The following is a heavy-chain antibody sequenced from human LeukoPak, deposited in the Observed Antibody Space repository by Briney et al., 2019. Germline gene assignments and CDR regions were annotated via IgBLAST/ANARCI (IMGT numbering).Heavy chain of an antibody. V-gene: IGHV1-2*04. CDR3: ARGLRVLKWLLTYGMDV. CDR1: GYTFTGYY. Sequence: ASVKVSCKASGYTFTGYYMHWVRQAPGQGLEWMGWINPNSGGTNYAQKFQGWVTMTRDTSISTAYMELSRLRSDDTAVYYCARGLRVLKWLLTYGMDVWGQGTTVTVSS. CDR2: INPNSGGT. D-gene: IGHD3-3*01. J-gene: IGHJ6*02.